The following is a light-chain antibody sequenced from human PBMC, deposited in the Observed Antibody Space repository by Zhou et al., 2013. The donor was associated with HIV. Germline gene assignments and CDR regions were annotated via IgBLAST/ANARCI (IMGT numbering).Light chain of an antibody. CDR1: QSVSSN. V-gene: IGKV3-15*01. CDR3: QQYGTSPWT. Sequence: EIVMTQSPATLSVSPGERATLSCRASQSVSSNLARYQQKPGQAPRLLIYGASTRTTGIPARFSGSGSGTEFTLTISSLQSEDFAAYYCQQYGTSPWTFGQGTKVEIK. CDR2: GAS. J-gene: IGKJ1*01.